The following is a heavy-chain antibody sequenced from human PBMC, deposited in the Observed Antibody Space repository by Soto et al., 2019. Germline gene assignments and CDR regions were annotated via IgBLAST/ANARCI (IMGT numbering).Heavy chain of an antibody. D-gene: IGHD3-22*01. CDR1: GYTFNSYE. Sequence: ASVKVSCQASGYTFNSYEIHWVRQATGQGLEWMGWMNPNSGNTGYAQQLQGRVTMTRNPSISTAYMELRSLRSENTVVYYCARSSLTYNDSSGNLSLDEFDIWGQGTLVTVSS. J-gene: IGHJ3*02. CDR2: MNPNSGNT. CDR3: ARSSLTYNDSSGNLSLDEFDI. V-gene: IGHV1-8*01.